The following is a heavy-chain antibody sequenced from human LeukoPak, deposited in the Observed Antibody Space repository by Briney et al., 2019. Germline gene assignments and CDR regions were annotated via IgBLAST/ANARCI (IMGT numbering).Heavy chain of an antibody. Sequence: QSGGSLRLSCAASGFTFRSYAMHWVRQTPGKGLEWVSAIGNSDTNTYYTDSVQGRFTISRDNSKNTLYLQMNSLRAEDTAIYYWARIRGGYCSSTSCSLYLAPGGRETLVTVS. CDR1: GFTFRSYA. CDR2: IGNSDTNT. CDR3: ARIRGGYCSSTSCSLYLAP. J-gene: IGHJ5*02. V-gene: IGHV3-23*01. D-gene: IGHD2-2*01.